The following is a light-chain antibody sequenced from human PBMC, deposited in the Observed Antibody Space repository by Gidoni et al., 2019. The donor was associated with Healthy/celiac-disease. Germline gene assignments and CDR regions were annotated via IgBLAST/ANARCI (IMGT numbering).Light chain of an antibody. CDR3: CSYAGSYTFYV. J-gene: IGLJ1*01. CDR1: SSAVGGYNY. V-gene: IGLV2-11*01. CDR2: DVS. Sequence: QSALTQPRSVSGSPGQSVTISCNGTSSAVGGYNYVSWYQQHPGKAPKLMIYDVSKRPSGVPDRFSGSKSGNTASLTISGLHAEDEADYYCCSYAGSYTFYVFGTGTKVTVL.